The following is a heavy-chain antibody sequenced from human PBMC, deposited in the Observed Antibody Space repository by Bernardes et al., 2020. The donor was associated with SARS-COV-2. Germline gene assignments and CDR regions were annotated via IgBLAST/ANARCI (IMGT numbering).Heavy chain of an antibody. J-gene: IGHJ4*02. V-gene: IGHV4-39*01. CDR1: GGSISSSSYY. CDR2: IYYSGST. Sequence: SETLSLTCTVSGGSISSSSYYWGWIRQPPGKGLEWIGSIYYSGSTYYNPSLKSRVTISVDTSKNQFSLKLSSVTAADTAVYYCARQHLGGVTIFGVVTTDRCFEYWGQSTLVTVSS. D-gene: IGHD3-3*01. CDR3: ARQHLGGVTIFGVVTTDRCFEY.